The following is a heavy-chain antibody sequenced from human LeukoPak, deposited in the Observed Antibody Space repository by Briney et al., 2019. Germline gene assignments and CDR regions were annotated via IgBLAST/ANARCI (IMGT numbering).Heavy chain of an antibody. Sequence: GASVKVSCKASGYTFTSYGISWVRQAPGQGLEWMGWIIANNGNTNYAQKLQGRVTMTTDKSTSTAYMELRSLRSDDTAVYYCARGGSSQLLTYYYYYFMDVWGKGTTVTASS. CDR1: GYTFTSYG. V-gene: IGHV1-18*01. J-gene: IGHJ6*03. CDR2: IIANNGNT. D-gene: IGHD2-2*01. CDR3: ARGGSSQLLTYYYYYFMDV.